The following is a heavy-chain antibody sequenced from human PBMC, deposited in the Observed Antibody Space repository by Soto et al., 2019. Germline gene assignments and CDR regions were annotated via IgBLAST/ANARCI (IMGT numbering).Heavy chain of an antibody. CDR2: ISGSGGST. CDR3: ARGYTGYCSGGTCYWFDP. Sequence: PGGSLRLSCAASGFTFSSYAMSWVRQAPGKGLEWVSAISGSGGSTYYADSVKGRFTISRDNSKNTLYLQMNSLRAEDTAVYYCARGYTGYCSGGTCYWFDPWGQGTLVTVSS. CDR1: GFTFSSYA. J-gene: IGHJ5*02. V-gene: IGHV3-23*01. D-gene: IGHD2-15*01.